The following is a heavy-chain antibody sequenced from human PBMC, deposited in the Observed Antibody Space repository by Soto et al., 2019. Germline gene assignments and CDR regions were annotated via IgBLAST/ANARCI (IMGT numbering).Heavy chain of an antibody. Sequence: ASVKVSCKASGYTFTSYDINWVRQATGQGLEYLGWMNPNSGNTGYVQKFQGRVTMTRDTSISTAYMELSSLRSEDTAVYYCVREYYHRSGYAVDPSGQRPLVTVSS. CDR3: VREYYHRSGYAVDP. V-gene: IGHV1-8*01. CDR2: MNPNSGNT. J-gene: IGHJ5*02. D-gene: IGHD3-22*01. CDR1: GYTFTSYD.